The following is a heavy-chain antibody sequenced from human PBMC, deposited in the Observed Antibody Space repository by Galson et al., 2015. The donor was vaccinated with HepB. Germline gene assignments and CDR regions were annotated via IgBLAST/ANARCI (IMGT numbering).Heavy chain of an antibody. CDR1: GFSFSSYR. CDR2: IKSDGSNT. CDR3: AKFYGADLLWFGELWD. Sequence: SLRLSCAASGFSFSSYRMHWVRQAPGKGLVWVSRIKSDGSNTTYADSVKGRFTISRDNAKNTLYLQMNSLRAEDTAVYYCAKFYGADLLWFGELWDWGQGTLVTVSS. D-gene: IGHD3-10*01. V-gene: IGHV3-74*01. J-gene: IGHJ4*02.